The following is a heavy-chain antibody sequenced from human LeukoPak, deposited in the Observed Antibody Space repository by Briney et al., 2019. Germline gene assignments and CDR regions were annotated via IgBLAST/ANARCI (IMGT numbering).Heavy chain of an antibody. CDR1: GFTFSSYG. D-gene: IGHD3-10*01. Sequence: SGGSLRLSCAASGFTFSSYGMHWVRQAPGKGLEWVAFIQYDGSKKYYADSVKGRFTISRDNSKNTLYLQMNSLRAEDTAIYYCARARGSGSYYGHDYYYYHYMDVWGKGTTVTVSS. CDR2: IQYDGSKK. V-gene: IGHV3-30*02. CDR3: ARARGSGSYYGHDYYYYHYMDV. J-gene: IGHJ6*03.